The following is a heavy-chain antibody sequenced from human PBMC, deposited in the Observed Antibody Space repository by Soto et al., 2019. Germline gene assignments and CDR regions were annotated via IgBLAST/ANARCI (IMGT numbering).Heavy chain of an antibody. Sequence: KPSETLSLTCAVYGGSFSGCYWSWIRQPPGKGLEWIGEINHSGSTNYNPSIKSRVTISVDTSKNQFSLKLSSVIAADTAVYYCARGGAGGSGSYYNFRSSLNYYYYMDVWGKGTTVTVSS. CDR1: GGSFSGCY. V-gene: IGHV4-34*01. CDR2: INHSGST. J-gene: IGHJ6*03. CDR3: ARGGAGGSGSYYNFRSSLNYYYYMDV. D-gene: IGHD3-10*01.